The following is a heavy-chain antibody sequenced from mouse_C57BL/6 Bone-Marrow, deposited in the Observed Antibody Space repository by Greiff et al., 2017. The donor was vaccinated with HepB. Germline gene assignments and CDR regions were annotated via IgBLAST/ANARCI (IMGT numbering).Heavy chain of an antibody. CDR3: ARGRTYYYGSSYQAMDY. CDR2: ISDGGSYT. Sequence: EVQLVESGGGLVKPGGSLKLSCAASGFTFSSYAMSWVRQTPEKRLEWVATISDGGSYTYYPDNVKGRFTISRDNAKNNLYLQMRQLNSEDTAMYYCARGRTYYYGSSYQAMDYWGQGTSVTVSS. D-gene: IGHD1-1*01. V-gene: IGHV5-4*01. J-gene: IGHJ4*01. CDR1: GFTFSSYA.